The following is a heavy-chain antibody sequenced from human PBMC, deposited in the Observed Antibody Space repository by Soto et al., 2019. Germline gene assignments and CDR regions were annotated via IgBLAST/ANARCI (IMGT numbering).Heavy chain of an antibody. J-gene: IGHJ4*02. D-gene: IGHD3-10*01. CDR1: GFIFKMYW. CDR2: IYNDGTYS. CDR3: TRGPRPISTGTGAY. V-gene: IGHV3-74*01. Sequence: EVQLVESGGGLVPPGGSVRLSCAASGFIFKMYWMHWVRQSPGKGLVWISRIYNDGTYSDYADSVRGRFTISRDNVNDTLYLQMNNLRAEEPGLYYCTRGPRPISTGTGAYWGQGTQVTVSS.